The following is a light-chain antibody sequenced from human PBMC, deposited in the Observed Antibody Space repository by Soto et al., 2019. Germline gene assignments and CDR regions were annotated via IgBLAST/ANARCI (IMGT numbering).Light chain of an antibody. V-gene: IGKV3-20*01. Sequence: EIVLTQSPGTLSLSPGERATLSCRASQSVSSSYLAWYQQKPGQAPRLLIYGASSRATGIPDRFSGSGSGTDFPLTITNLQSEDFAVYYCQQYNNWPPWTFGQGTKVDIK. CDR1: QSVSSSY. CDR3: QQYNNWPPWT. CDR2: GAS. J-gene: IGKJ1*01.